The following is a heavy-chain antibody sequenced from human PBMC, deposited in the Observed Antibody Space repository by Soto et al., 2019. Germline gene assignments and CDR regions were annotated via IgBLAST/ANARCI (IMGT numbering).Heavy chain of an antibody. Sequence: GGSLRLSCSVSGITFRNYAMHWVRQAPGRGLEYVSGITSDGDNTWHADSVKDRFTISRDNSDDTLYLQMSSLRVEDTAKYYCVKGNQLLRYYFGFWGPGTLVTV. J-gene: IGHJ4*01. D-gene: IGHD2-15*01. CDR1: GITFRNYA. CDR3: VKGNQLLRYYFGF. V-gene: IGHV3-64D*08. CDR2: ITSDGDNT.